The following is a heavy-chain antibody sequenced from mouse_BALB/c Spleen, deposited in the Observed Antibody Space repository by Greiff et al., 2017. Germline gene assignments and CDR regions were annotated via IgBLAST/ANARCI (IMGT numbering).Heavy chain of an antibody. D-gene: IGHD2-4*01. J-gene: IGHJ3*01. CDR1: GYAFTNYL. CDR3: ARGGDYDVWFAY. CDR2: INPGSGGT. V-gene: IGHV1-54*01. Sequence: QVQLQQSGAELVRPGTSVKVSCKASGYAFTNYLIEWVKQRPGQGLEWIGVINPGSGGTNYNEKFKGKATLTADKSSSTAYMQLSSLTSDDSAVYFCARGGDYDVWFAYWGQGTLVTVSA.